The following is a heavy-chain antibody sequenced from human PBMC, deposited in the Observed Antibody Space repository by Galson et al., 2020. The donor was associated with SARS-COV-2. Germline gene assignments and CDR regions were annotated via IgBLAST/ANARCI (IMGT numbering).Heavy chain of an antibody. J-gene: IGHJ4*02. CDR1: GFTFSDST. V-gene: IGHV3-73*01. CDR3: TRRPDLAYCGGDCYSQFDY. Sequence: GGSLRLSCAASGFTFSDSTMHWVRQASGKGLEWVGRIRSKANTYATSYAASVRGRFTIFRDDSKNAVYLQMNSLKTEDTAVYYCTRRPDLAYCGGDCYSQFDYWGQGTLVTVSS. CDR2: IRSKANTYAT. D-gene: IGHD2-21*02.